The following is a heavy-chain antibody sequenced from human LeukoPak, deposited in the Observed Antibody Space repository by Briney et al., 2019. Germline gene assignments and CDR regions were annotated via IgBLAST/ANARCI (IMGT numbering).Heavy chain of an antibody. V-gene: IGHV1-18*01. CDR2: ISAYNGNT. J-gene: IGHJ3*02. Sequence: ASVKVSCKASGYTFTSYGISWVRQAPGQGLEWMGWISAYNGNTNYAQKLQGRVTMTTDTSTSTAYMELSSLRSEDTAVYYCASVGYGDYQSAFDIWGQGTMVTVSS. CDR3: ASVGYGDYQSAFDI. D-gene: IGHD4-17*01. CDR1: GYTFTSYG.